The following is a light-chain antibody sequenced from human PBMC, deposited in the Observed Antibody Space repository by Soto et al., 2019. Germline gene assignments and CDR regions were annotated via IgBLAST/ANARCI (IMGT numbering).Light chain of an antibody. Sequence: QSALTQPRSVSGSPGQSVTISCTGTSSDVGAYNYVSWYQQHPGKAPKLMTYDVSKRPSGVPDRFSGSKSGNTASLTISGLQAEDEADYYCQSSDNSLSAPVLFGGGTKLTVL. CDR1: SSDVGAYNY. CDR3: QSSDNSLSAPVL. V-gene: IGLV2-11*01. CDR2: DVS. J-gene: IGLJ2*01.